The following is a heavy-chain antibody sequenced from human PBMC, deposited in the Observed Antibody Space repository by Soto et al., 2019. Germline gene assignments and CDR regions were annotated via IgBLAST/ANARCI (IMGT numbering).Heavy chain of an antibody. CDR1: GFTFSSYS. CDR2: ISSSSSYI. J-gene: IGHJ4*02. D-gene: IGHD4-17*01. Sequence: GGSLRLSCAASGFTFSSYSMNWVRQAPGKGLEWVSSISSSSSYIYYADSVKGRFTISRDNAKNSLYLQMNSLRAEDTAVYYCARDPTPYLMTTVTTSFDYWGQGTLVTVSS. V-gene: IGHV3-21*01. CDR3: ARDPTPYLMTTVTTSFDY.